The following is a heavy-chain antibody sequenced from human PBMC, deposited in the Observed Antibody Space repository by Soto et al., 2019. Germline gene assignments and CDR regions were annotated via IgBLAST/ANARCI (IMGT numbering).Heavy chain of an antibody. V-gene: IGHV3-33*01. CDR3: ARDGIGGTVFRGYLDY. D-gene: IGHD1-7*01. CDR2: IRLDGSNG. Sequence: QEQLVESGGGVVQPGTSLRLSCAVPGGIFHGYGMHWVRQAPGKGLEWGAIIRLDGSNGEYAASVKGRFTISRDNSKNNLYLQMNTLGDEDTAVYYCARDGIGGTVFRGYLDYWGRGTVVTVSS. J-gene: IGHJ4*02. CDR1: GGIFHGYG.